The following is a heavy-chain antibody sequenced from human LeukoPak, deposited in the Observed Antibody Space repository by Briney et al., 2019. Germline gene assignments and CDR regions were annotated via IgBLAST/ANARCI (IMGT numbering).Heavy chain of an antibody. D-gene: IGHD6-19*01. CDR2: ITNGGATT. V-gene: IGHV3-23*01. J-gene: IGHJ4*02. CDR3: VKLSSGSGSKFSFDS. CDR1: GFTFGSYA. Sequence: GGSLRLSCVASGFTFGSYAMSWVRQAPGKGLEWVSIITNGGATTYYADSVRGRFTISRDNSKNTLYLQMNSLRAEDTAVYYCVKLSSGSGSKFSFDSWGQGTLVTVSS.